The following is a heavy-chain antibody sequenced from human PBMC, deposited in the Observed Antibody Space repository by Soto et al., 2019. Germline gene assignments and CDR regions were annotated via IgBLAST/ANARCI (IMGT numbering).Heavy chain of an antibody. V-gene: IGHV1-69*13. CDR1: GGTFSSYA. CDR2: IIPIFGTA. D-gene: IGHD3-22*01. CDR3: AIRASYYDSSGYFDY. J-gene: IGHJ4*02. Sequence: GASVKVSCKASGGTFSSYAISWVRQAPGQGLEWMGGIIPIFGTANYAQKFQGRVTITADESTSTAYMELSSLRAEDTAVYYCAIRASYYDSSGYFDYWGQGTLVTVSS.